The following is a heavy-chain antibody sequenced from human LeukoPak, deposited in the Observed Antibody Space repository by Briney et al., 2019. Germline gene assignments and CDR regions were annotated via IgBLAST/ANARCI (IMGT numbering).Heavy chain of an antibody. CDR1: GGSISSSYY. CDR3: ARTDMDRGMDV. J-gene: IGHJ6*02. Sequence: SETLSLTCTVSGGSISSSYYWGWIRQPPGKGLEWIGCIYYSGSTYYNPSLKSRVTISVDTSKNQFSLKLSSVTAADTAVYYCARTDMDRGMDVWGQGTTVTVSS. CDR2: IYYSGST. V-gene: IGHV4-39*07. D-gene: IGHD2-21*02.